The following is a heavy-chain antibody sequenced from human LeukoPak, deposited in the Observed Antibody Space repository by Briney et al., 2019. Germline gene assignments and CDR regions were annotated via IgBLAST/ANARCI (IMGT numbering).Heavy chain of an antibody. D-gene: IGHD6-13*01. CDR3: ARDRGGSRSDC. CDR1: GFTVSTNY. V-gene: IGHV3-66*01. J-gene: IGHJ4*02. CDR2: IYSGGTT. Sequence: GGSLRLSCAASGFTVSTNYMSWVRQAPGKGLEWVSVIYSGGTTYYADSVKGRFTISRDNSKNTLYLQMNSLRAEDTAVFYCARDRGGSRSDCWGQGTLVTVSS.